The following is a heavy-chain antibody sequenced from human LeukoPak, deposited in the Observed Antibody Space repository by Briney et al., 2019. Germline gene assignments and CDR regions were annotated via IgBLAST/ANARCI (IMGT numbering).Heavy chain of an antibody. CDR1: GYTFASYD. V-gene: IGHV1-8*03. CDR2: MNPNSGNT. D-gene: IGHD6-13*01. J-gene: IGHJ4*02. Sequence: ASVKVSCKASGYTFASYDINWVRQATGQGLEWMGWMNPNSGNTGYAQKFQGRVTITRNTSISTAYMELSSLRSEDTAVYYCARSVGYSRSDYWGQGTLVTVSS. CDR3: ARSVGYSRSDY.